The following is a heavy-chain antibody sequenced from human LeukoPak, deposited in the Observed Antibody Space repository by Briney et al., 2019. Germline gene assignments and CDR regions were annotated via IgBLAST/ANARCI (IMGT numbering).Heavy chain of an antibody. CDR3: ARIRGTYCSSTTCSFEDF. J-gene: IGHJ4*02. V-gene: IGHV2-70*11. CDR2: IDWDDDK. Sequence: SGPTLVNPTQTLTLTCTFSGFSFTNNGMGVTWIRQPPGKALEWLARIDWDDDKYYSASLKTRLTISKDTSKNQVVLTMTNMDPVDTATYYCARIRGTYCSSTTCSFEDFWGQGTLVTVSS. D-gene: IGHD2-2*01. CDR1: GFSFTNNGMG.